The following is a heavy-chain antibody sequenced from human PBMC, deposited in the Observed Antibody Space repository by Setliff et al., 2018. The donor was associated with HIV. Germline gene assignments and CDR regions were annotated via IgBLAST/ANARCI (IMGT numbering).Heavy chain of an antibody. CDR3: ARSRNSYVGGFDF. J-gene: IGHJ4*02. V-gene: IGHV4-61*02. Sequence: PSETLSLTCTVSGGSITSGSDYWSWIRQPARKGLEWIGRIYTTGSTNYNPSLKSRVTISVATSENQFSLKLSYVTAADTAVYYCARSRNSYVGGFDFWGQGTLVTVSS. CDR1: GGSITSGSDY. CDR2: IYTTGST. D-gene: IGHD3-16*01.